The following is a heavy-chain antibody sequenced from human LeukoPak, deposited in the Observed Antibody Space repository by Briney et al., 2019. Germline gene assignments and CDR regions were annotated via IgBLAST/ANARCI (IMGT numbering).Heavy chain of an antibody. J-gene: IGHJ5*02. D-gene: IGHD2-15*01. V-gene: IGHV4-30-2*01. Sequence: SETLSLTCAVSGGSISSGGYSWSWIRQPPGKGLEWIGYIYHSGSTYYNPSLKSRVTISVDRSKNQFSLKLSSVPAADTAVYYCARGYCSGGSCYLGRNWFDPWGQGTLVTVSS. CDR3: ARGYCSGGSCYLGRNWFDP. CDR2: IYHSGST. CDR1: GGSISSGGYS.